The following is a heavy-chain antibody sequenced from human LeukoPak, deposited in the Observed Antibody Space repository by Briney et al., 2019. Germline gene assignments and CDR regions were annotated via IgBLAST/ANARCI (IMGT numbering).Heavy chain of an antibody. CDR3: ARHQDYYDSSGYFAY. V-gene: IGHV4-39*01. CDR1: GGSISSSSYY. Sequence: PSETLSLTCTVSGGSISSSSYYWGWIRQPPGKGLEWIGSIYYSGSTYYNPSLKSRVTTSVDTSKNQFSLKLSSVTAADTAVYYCARHQDYYDSSGYFAYWGQGTLVTVSS. D-gene: IGHD3-22*01. CDR2: IYYSGST. J-gene: IGHJ4*02.